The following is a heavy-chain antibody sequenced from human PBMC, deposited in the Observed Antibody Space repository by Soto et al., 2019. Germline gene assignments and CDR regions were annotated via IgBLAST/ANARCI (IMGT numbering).Heavy chain of an antibody. D-gene: IGHD3-22*01. CDR2: ISSASDKK. Sequence: GGSLRLSCAASGFTFSSYNMNWVRQAPGKGLEWVADISSASDKKYYADSVKGRFTISRDNAKNSLYLQMSNLRVDDTAVYYCAKGTYYYDSSAYYGYWGQGTLVTVSS. J-gene: IGHJ4*02. CDR1: GFTFSSYN. CDR3: AKGTYYYDSSAYYGY. V-gene: IGHV3-21*04.